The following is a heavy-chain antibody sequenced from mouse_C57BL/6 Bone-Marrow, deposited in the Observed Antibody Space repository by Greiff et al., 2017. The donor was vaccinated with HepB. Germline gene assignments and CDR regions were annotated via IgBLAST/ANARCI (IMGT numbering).Heavy chain of an antibody. CDR1: GYTFTDHT. CDR3: ARRTTVGYVDV. Sequence: QVQLQQSDAELVKPGASVKISCKVSGYTFTDHTIHWMKQRPEQGLEWIGYIYPRDGSSRSNEKFKGKATLTQDKSSSTAYMQINSLTSEDSAVFFCARRTTVGYVDVWGTGTTVTVSS. J-gene: IGHJ1*03. CDR2: IYPRDGSS. V-gene: IGHV1-78*01. D-gene: IGHD1-1*01.